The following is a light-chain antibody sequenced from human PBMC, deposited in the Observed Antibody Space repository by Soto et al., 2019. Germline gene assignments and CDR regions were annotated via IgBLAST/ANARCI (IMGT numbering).Light chain of an antibody. J-gene: IGKJ1*01. CDR1: QSVSSY. V-gene: IGKV3D-15*01. Sequence: EILMTQSPATLSVSPGERATLSCRASQSVSSYLAWYQQKPGQAPRLLIYDASNRATGIPARFSGSGSGTEFTLTISSLQSEDFALYYCQQFNNWPPVWTFGQGTKVDIK. CDR3: QQFNNWPPVWT. CDR2: DAS.